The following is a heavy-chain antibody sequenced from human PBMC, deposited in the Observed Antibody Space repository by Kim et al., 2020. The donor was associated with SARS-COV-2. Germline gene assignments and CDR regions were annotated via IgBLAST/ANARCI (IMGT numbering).Heavy chain of an antibody. D-gene: IGHD5-12*01. J-gene: IGHJ4*02. V-gene: IGHV5-51*01. Sequence: SFQGQVTISADKSISTAYLQWSSLNASDTAMYYCARLGGDTRWLQFFDYWGQGTLVTVSS. CDR3: ARLGGDTRWLQFFDY.